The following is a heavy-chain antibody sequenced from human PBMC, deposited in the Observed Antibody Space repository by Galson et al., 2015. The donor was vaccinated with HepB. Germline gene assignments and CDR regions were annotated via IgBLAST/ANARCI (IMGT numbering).Heavy chain of an antibody. CDR1: GASVSSGAHY. V-gene: IGHV4-31*03. CDR2: IYASGRA. CDR3: AREVRSGASKGNFDS. Sequence: SLTCTVSGASVSSGAHYWNWIRQQPGKGLEWIGYIYASGRADYNPSLKSRVSISLDTSMNHFSLHLNSLTAADTAVYHCAREVRSGASKGNFDSWGQGTLVTVSS. D-gene: IGHD3-3*01. J-gene: IGHJ4*02.